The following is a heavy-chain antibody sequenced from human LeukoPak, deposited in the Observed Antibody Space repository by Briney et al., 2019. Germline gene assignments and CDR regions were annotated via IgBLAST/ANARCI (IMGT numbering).Heavy chain of an antibody. CDR3: ARGGNYWPQWWFDP. D-gene: IGHD1-26*01. CDR2: IYYTGST. V-gene: IGHV4-59*01. Sequence: SETLCLTCTVSGGSISSYYWSWIRQPPGKGLEWIGYIYYTGSTSYNPSLKSRVTMSLDASKNQFSLELNSVTPADTAVYYCARGGNYWPQWWFDPWGRGTLVSVSS. CDR1: GGSISSYY. J-gene: IGHJ5*02.